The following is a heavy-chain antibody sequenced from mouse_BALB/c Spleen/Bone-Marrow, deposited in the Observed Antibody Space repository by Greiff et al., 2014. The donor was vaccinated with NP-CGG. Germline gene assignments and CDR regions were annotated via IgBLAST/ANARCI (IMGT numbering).Heavy chain of an antibody. CDR3: ARDRRYDLAWFAY. J-gene: IGHJ3*01. V-gene: IGHV7-3*02. CDR1: GFTSTDYY. Sequence: EVQGVESGGGLVQPGGSLRLSCATSGFTSTDYYMSWVRQPPGKALEWLGFIRNKANGYTTEYSASVKGRFTISRDNSQSILYLQMNTLRAEDSATYYCARDRRYDLAWFAYWGQGTLVTVSA. D-gene: IGHD2-14*01. CDR2: IRNKANGYTT.